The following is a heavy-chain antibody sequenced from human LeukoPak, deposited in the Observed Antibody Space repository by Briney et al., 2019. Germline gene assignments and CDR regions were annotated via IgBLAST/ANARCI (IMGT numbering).Heavy chain of an antibody. Sequence: GSSVKASCKASGGTFSSYAISWVRQAPGQGLEWMGGIIPIFGTANYAQKFQGRVTITTDGSTSTAYMELSSLRSEDTAVYYCARHYYDSSGYYRMAAFDIWGQGTMVTVSS. J-gene: IGHJ3*02. CDR2: IIPIFGTA. CDR1: GGTFSSYA. CDR3: ARHYYDSSGYYRMAAFDI. V-gene: IGHV1-69*05. D-gene: IGHD3-22*01.